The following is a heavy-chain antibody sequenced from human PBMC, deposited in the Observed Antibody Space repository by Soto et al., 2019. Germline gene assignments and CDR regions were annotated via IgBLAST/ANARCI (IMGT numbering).Heavy chain of an antibody. V-gene: IGHV4-4*02. CDR1: GGSISRRNW. CDR3: ARLIYDSRLNYFYFDF. CDR2: VFHSGDT. Sequence: VQLQESGPGLVKPSGTLSLTCVVSGGSISRRNWWSWVRQAPGKGLEWIGEVFHSGDTTYTPSLRSRVTISVDKSKNQFYLKLKSVTAADTAVYYCARLIYDSRLNYFYFDFWGQGALVTVSS. D-gene: IGHD3-22*01. J-gene: IGHJ4*02.